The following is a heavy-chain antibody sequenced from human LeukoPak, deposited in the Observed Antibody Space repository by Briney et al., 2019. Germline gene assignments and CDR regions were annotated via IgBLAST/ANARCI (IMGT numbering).Heavy chain of an antibody. CDR2: MNPNSGNT. V-gene: IGHV1-8*03. D-gene: IGHD4-11*01. J-gene: IGHJ3*02. CDR1: GYSFTSYD. CDR3: ARPRQTTLDAFDI. Sequence: ASVKVSCKASGYSFTSYDINWVRQATGQGLEWMGWMNPNSGNTGYAQKFQGRVTITRNTSISTAYMELSSLRSEDTAVYYCARPRQTTLDAFDIWGQGTMVTVSS.